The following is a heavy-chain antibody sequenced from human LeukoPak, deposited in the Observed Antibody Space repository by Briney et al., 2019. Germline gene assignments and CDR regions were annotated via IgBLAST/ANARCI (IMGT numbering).Heavy chain of an antibody. Sequence: GASVKVSCKASGYTLTTYGATWVRQAPGQGLEWMGWISAYNGNTNYAQKFKGRVTMTTDTSTSTAYMELRSLRSDDTAIYYCARDQKPYYYGSGSYLDFWGQGTLVAVSS. J-gene: IGHJ4*02. CDR3: ARDQKPYYYGSGSYLDF. D-gene: IGHD3-10*01. CDR1: GYTLTTYG. CDR2: ISAYNGNT. V-gene: IGHV1-18*01.